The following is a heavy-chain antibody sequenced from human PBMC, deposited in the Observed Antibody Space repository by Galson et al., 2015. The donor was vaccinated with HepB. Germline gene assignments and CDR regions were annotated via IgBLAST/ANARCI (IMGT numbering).Heavy chain of an antibody. Sequence: LSLTCTVSGGSISSGGYYWSWIRQHPGKGLEWIGYIYYSGSTYYNPSLKSRVTISVDTSKNQFSLKLSSVTAADTAVYYCARGFRFGELIRWFDPWGQGTLVTVSS. CDR1: GGSISSGGYY. V-gene: IGHV4-31*03. CDR2: IYYSGST. D-gene: IGHD3-10*01. J-gene: IGHJ5*02. CDR3: ARGFRFGELIRWFDP.